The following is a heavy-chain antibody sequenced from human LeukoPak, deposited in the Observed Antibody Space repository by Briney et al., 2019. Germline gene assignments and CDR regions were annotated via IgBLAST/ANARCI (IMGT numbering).Heavy chain of an antibody. CDR1: GYTFTGYY. Sequence: ASVKVSCKASGYTFTGYYMHWVRQAPGQGLEWMGRINPNSGGRNYAQKFQGRVTMTRDTSISTAYMELSRLRSDDTAVYYCASFRDIVVVPAAIESFDIWGQGTMVTVSS. V-gene: IGHV1-2*06. J-gene: IGHJ3*02. CDR3: ASFRDIVVVPAAIESFDI. D-gene: IGHD2-2*01. CDR2: INPNSGGR.